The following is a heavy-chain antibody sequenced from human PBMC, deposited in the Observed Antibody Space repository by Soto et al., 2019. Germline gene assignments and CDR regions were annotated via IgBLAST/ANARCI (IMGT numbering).Heavy chain of an antibody. D-gene: IGHD3-9*01. V-gene: IGHV3-23*01. CDR1: GFTFSSYA. J-gene: IGHJ5*02. CDR2: ISGSGGST. Sequence: EVQLLESGGGLVQPGGSLRLSCAASGFTFSSYAMSWVRQAPGKGLEWGSAISGSGGSTYYADSVKGRFTISRDNSKNTLYLQMNSLRAEDTAVYYCAKFGVYFDWLLTPPNWFDPWGQGTLVTVSS. CDR3: AKFGVYFDWLLTPPNWFDP.